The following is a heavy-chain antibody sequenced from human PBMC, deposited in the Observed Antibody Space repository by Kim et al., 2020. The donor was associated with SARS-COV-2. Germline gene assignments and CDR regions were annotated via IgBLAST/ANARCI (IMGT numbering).Heavy chain of an antibody. Sequence: GGSLRLSCAASGFAFSNYWMGWVRQAPGKGLEWVANIQGDGREDRYVGSLKGRFTISRDNAKNLLFLQMYSLRVDDTAVYYCAREQGWSNTYYGMDVWGQGTTVTVSS. J-gene: IGHJ6*02. V-gene: IGHV3-7*01. D-gene: IGHD6-19*01. CDR1: GFAFSNYW. CDR2: IQGDGRED. CDR3: AREQGWSNTYYGMDV.